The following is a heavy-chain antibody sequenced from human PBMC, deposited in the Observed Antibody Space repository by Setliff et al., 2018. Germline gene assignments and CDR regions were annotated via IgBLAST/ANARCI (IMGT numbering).Heavy chain of an antibody. V-gene: IGHV4-4*08. CDR3: AREYYYARSRNFDY. CDR1: GGSIRNYY. Sequence: SETLSLTCTVSGGSIRNYYWTWIRQPPGKGLAWIGYIYTSGSTNYNPSLKSRVTISVDMSKNQFSLRLTSVTAADTAVYYCAREYYYARSRNFDYWGQGTLVTVSS. CDR2: IYTSGST. J-gene: IGHJ4*02. D-gene: IGHD3-22*01.